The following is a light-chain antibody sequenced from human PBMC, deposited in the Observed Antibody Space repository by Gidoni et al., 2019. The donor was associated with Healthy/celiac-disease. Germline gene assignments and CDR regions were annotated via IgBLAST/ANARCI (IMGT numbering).Light chain of an antibody. V-gene: IGKV1-39*01. CDR1: QSISSY. CDR3: QQSYSTPPT. Sequence: DIQMTQPPSSLSASVGDRVTITCRASQSISSYLNWYQQKPGKAPKLLIYAASSLQSGVPSRFSGSGSGTDFTLTISSLQPEDFATYYCQQSYSTPPTFGQGTKLGIK. J-gene: IGKJ2*01. CDR2: AAS.